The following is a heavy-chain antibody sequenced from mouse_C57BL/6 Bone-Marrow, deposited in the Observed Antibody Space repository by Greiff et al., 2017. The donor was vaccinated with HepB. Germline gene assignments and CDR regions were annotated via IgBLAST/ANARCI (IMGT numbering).Heavy chain of an antibody. CDR1: GYTFTDHT. J-gene: IGHJ4*01. D-gene: IGHD3-2*02. CDR2: IYPRDGST. V-gene: IGHV1-78*01. Sequence: VVKPGASVKISCKVSGYTFTDHTIHWMKQRPEQGLEWIGYIYPRDGSTKYNEKFKGKATLTADKSSSTAYMQLNSLTSEDSAVYFCARELRLRYCYAMDYWGQGTSVTVSS. CDR3: ARELRLRYCYAMDY.